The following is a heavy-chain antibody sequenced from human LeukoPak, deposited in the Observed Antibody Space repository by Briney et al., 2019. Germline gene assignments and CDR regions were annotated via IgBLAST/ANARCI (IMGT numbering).Heavy chain of an antibody. CDR1: GYTFTNYG. J-gene: IGHJ4*02. V-gene: IGHV1-18*01. CDR2: ISAYNGNT. CDR3: ARDIGYGSGSYWFDY. Sequence: VKVSCKASGYTFTNYGVSWVRQAPGQGLEWMGWISAYNGNTNYAQKLQGRVTMTTDTSTSTAYMEVRSLRSDDTAVYYCARDIGYGSGSYWFDYWGQGTLVTVFS. D-gene: IGHD3-10*01.